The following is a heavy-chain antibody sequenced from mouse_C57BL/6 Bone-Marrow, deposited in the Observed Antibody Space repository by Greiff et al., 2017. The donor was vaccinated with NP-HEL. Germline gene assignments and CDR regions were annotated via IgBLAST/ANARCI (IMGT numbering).Heavy chain of an antibody. Sequence: VQLQQPGAELVKPGASVRMSCKASGSPFTSYWITWVKQRPGQGLGWIGDIYPGSGSTNYNEKFKSKATLTVDTSSSTAYMQLSSLTSEDSAVYYCARTTVVEGAMDYWGQGTSVTVSS. CDR3: ARTTVVEGAMDY. CDR2: IYPGSGST. J-gene: IGHJ4*01. CDR1: GSPFTSYW. V-gene: IGHV1-55*01. D-gene: IGHD1-1*01.